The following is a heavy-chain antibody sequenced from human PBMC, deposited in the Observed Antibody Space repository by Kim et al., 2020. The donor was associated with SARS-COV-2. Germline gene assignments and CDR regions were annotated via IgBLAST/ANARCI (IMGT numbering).Heavy chain of an antibody. J-gene: IGHJ2*01. D-gene: IGHD2-21*02. CDR1: GFTFSSYA. CDR2: ISGSGGST. Sequence: GGSLRLSCAASGFTFSSYAMSWVRQAPGKGLEWVSAISGSGGSTYYADSVKGRFTISRDNSKNTLYLQMNSLRAEDTAVYYCAKGPGYCGGDCYNWYFDLWGRGTLVTVSS. V-gene: IGHV3-23*01. CDR3: AKGPGYCGGDCYNWYFDL.